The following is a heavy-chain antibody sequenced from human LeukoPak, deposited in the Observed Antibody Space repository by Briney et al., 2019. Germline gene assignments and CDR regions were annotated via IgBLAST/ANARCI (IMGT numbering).Heavy chain of an antibody. Sequence: PGGSLRLSCAASGFTFSSHGMSWVRQAPGKGLEWVSAVTGSRDTYYADSVKGRFTISKDNSKNTLYLQMNSLRAEDTAVYYCAKGAVGVAAADYWGQGTLVTVSS. CDR2: VTGSRDT. D-gene: IGHD3-3*01. CDR1: GFTFSSHG. CDR3: AKGAVGVAAADY. J-gene: IGHJ4*02. V-gene: IGHV3-23*01.